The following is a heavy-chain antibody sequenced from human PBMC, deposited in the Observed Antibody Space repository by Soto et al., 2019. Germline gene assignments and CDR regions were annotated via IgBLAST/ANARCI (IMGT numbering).Heavy chain of an antibody. D-gene: IGHD6-6*01. CDR2: VNTYNGNP. CDR3: ARDSQYSTDWQRFDS. J-gene: IGHJ4*02. Sequence: QVQLVQSGVEVKKPGASVKVSCKASGYTFTNYAISWVRQAPGRGLEWMGWVNTYNGNPNYAQIFQGRDTITTDTSTGTAYMELRSLKSDDSAIYYCARDSQYSTDWQRFDSWGQGTLVTVSS. CDR1: GYTFTNYA. V-gene: IGHV1-18*01.